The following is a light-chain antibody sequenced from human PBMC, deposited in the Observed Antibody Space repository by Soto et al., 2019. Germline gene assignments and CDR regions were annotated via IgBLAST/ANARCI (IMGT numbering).Light chain of an antibody. CDR3: QCYDSSLSGSYV. Sequence: QSVLTQPPSVSGAPGQRVTISCTGSSSNIGAGYDVYWYQQLPGTAPKVLIYNNNNRPSGVPDRFSGSKSGTSASLAITGLQAEDEADYYCQCYDSSLSGSYVFGTGTKLTVL. CDR2: NNN. CDR1: SSNIGAGYD. V-gene: IGLV1-40*01. J-gene: IGLJ1*01.